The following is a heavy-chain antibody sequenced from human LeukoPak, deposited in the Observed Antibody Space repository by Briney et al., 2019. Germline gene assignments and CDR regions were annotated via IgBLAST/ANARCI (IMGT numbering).Heavy chain of an antibody. J-gene: IGHJ4*02. CDR1: GGSISSGTYY. V-gene: IGHV4-61*02. CDR2: ISASGST. D-gene: IGHD1-1*01. Sequence: SETLSLTCTVAGGSISSGTYYWSWIRQPAGKGLEWIGRISASGSTNYNPSLQSRVTISVDTSKNQFSLKVSSVTAADTAVYYCVKSAAGTADFDSWGQGTLVTVSS. CDR3: VKSAAGTADFDS.